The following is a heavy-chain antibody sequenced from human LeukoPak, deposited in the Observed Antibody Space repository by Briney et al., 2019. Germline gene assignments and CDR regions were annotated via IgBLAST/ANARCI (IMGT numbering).Heavy chain of an antibody. V-gene: IGHV1-8*02. CDR1: GYTFTSYD. CDR2: MNPNSGNT. CDR3: ARDTGAPDYYMDV. J-gene: IGHJ6*03. Sequence: ASVKVSFKASGYTFTSYDINWVRQATGQGLEWMGWMNPNSGNTGYAQKFQGRVTMTRDTSISTAYMELSRLRSDDTAVYYCARDTGAPDYYMDVWGKGTTVTVSS. D-gene: IGHD1-26*01.